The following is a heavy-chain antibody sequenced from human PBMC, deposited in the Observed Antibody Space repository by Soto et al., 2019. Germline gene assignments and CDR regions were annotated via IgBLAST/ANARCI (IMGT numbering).Heavy chain of an antibody. J-gene: IGHJ5*02. D-gene: IGHD5-12*01. V-gene: IGHV3-23*01. CDR3: AKDHGWLHHH. CDR2: ISGSGGST. Sequence: PGGSLRLSCAASGFTFSSYAMTWVRQAPGKGLEWVSAISGSGGSTYYADSVKGRFTISRDNSKNTLYLQINSLRAEDTAIYYCAKDHGWLHHHWGQGTLVTVSS. CDR1: GFTFSSYA.